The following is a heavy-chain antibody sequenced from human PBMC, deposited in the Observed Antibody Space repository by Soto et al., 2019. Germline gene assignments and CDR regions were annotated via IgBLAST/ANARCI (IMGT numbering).Heavy chain of an antibody. CDR3: ARSCGLDRYFNY. CDR1: GGTFSSDS. V-gene: IGHV1-69*12. D-gene: IGHD2-21*01. Sequence: QVQLVQSGAEVKKPGSSVKVSCKASGGTFSSDSFSWVRQAPGQGLEWMGGIIPMFDTPIYAQKFQDRVKITADESTSTAYMHLSSLRSVDTAVYYCARSCGLDRYFNYLGQGSLVTVSS. CDR2: IIPMFDTP. J-gene: IGHJ4*02.